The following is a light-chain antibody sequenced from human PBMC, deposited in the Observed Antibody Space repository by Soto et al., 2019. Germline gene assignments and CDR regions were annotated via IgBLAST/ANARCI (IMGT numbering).Light chain of an antibody. J-gene: IGKJ1*01. V-gene: IGKV1-39*01. CDR2: GAS. CDR1: QSIRSY. Sequence: DIQMTQSPSSLSSSVGDRVTITCRASQSIRSYLNWYQQERGKAPKLLIYGASSLQSGVPSRFSGSGSGTDFTLTISSLQPEDFATYYCQQSYNIPRTCGQGTKGDIK. CDR3: QQSYNIPRT.